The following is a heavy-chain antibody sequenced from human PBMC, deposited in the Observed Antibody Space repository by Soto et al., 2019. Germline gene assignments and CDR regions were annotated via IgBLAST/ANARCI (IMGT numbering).Heavy chain of an antibody. Sequence: GGSLRLSCAASGFTFSSYWMTWVRQAPGKGLVWVSHINNDGSSKTYADSVKCRFTISRDNAKNTLYLQMNSLRAEDTAVYYCARDLSALDYWGHGTLVTVSS. V-gene: IGHV3-74*01. D-gene: IGHD3-3*02. CDR3: ARDLSALDY. CDR2: INNDGSSK. J-gene: IGHJ4*01. CDR1: GFTFSSYW.